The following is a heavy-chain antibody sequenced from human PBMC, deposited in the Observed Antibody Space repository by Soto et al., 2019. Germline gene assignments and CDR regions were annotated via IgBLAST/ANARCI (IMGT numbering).Heavy chain of an antibody. D-gene: IGHD2-21*02. CDR2: VDTEDNET. CDR1: GYTFTDHY. CDR3: AYRVTAMRGFDH. Sequence: EVQLVQSGAELKKPGTTVKISCKVSGYTFTDHYLHWLQQAPGKGLEWMGLVDTEDNETIYGDTVQGRRTRTADPSTDTAYMELSSLTSDDTAVYYCAYRVTAMRGFDHWGQGTLVTVSS. V-gene: IGHV1-69-2*01. J-gene: IGHJ4*02.